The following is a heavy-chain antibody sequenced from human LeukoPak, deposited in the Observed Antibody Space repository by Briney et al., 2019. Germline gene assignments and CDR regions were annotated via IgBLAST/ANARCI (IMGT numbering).Heavy chain of an antibody. CDR2: INWNGGSV. CDR3: ARARRYSYGNNWFDP. D-gene: IGHD5-18*01. J-gene: IGHJ5*02. Sequence: GGSLRLSCAASGFNFDEYGMSWVRQAPGKGLEWVSAINWNGGSVGYADPVKGRLTISRDNAKNSLYLQMNSLRAEDAALYYCARARRYSYGNNWFDPWGQGTLVTVSS. CDR1: GFNFDEYG. V-gene: IGHV3-20*04.